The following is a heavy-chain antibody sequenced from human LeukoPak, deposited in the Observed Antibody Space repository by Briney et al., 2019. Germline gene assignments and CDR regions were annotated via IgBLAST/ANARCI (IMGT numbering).Heavy chain of an antibody. CDR3: ARDEARYCSSTSCYGLFY. D-gene: IGHD2-2*01. CDR2: ISYDGSNK. J-gene: IGHJ4*02. CDR1: GFTFSIYA. Sequence: GGSLRLSCAASGFTFSIYAMHWVRQAPGKGLEWVAVISYDGSNKYYADSVKGRFTISRDNSKNTLYLQMNSLRAEDTDVYYCARDEARYCSSTSCYGLFYWGQGTLVSVSS. V-gene: IGHV3-30*04.